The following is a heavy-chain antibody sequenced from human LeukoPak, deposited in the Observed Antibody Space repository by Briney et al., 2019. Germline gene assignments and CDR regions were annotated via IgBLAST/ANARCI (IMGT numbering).Heavy chain of an antibody. CDR2: ISYDGSNK. V-gene: IGHV3-30-3*01. CDR3: ARRGDIVVVPAASGYMDV. Sequence: GGSLRLSCAASGFTFSSYAMHWVRQAPGKGLEWVAVISYDGSNKYYADSVKGRFTISRDNSKNTLYLQMNSLRAEDTAVYYCARRGDIVVVPAASGYMDVWGKGTTVTVSS. J-gene: IGHJ6*03. CDR1: GFTFSSYA. D-gene: IGHD2-2*01.